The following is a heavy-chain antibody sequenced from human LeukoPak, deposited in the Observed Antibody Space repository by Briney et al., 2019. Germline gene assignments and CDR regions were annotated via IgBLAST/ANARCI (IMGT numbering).Heavy chain of an antibody. V-gene: IGHV1-18*01. J-gene: IGHJ4*02. Sequence: ASVKVSCKASGYTFTSYGISWVRQAPGQGLEWMGWISAYNGNTNYAQKLQGRVTMTTDTSTSTAYMELRSLRSDDTAVYYCARSRGSSSPPYYSDYWGQGTLVTVSS. D-gene: IGHD6-6*01. CDR3: ARSRGSSSPPYYSDY. CDR2: ISAYNGNT. CDR1: GYTFTSYG.